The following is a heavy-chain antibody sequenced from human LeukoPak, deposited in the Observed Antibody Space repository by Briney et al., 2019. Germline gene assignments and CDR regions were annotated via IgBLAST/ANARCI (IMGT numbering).Heavy chain of an antibody. J-gene: IGHJ4*02. Sequence: PSETLSLTCTVSGGSIRGYYWAWIRQPPGKGLEWIGYIYYTGNTNYNPSLKSRVTISLDTSKNQFSLKLSSVTAADTAVYYCARGYCSGGTCYSVDYWGQGTLVTVSS. CDR2: IYYTGNT. CDR1: GGSIRGYY. D-gene: IGHD2-15*01. CDR3: ARGYCSGGTCYSVDY. V-gene: IGHV4-59*01.